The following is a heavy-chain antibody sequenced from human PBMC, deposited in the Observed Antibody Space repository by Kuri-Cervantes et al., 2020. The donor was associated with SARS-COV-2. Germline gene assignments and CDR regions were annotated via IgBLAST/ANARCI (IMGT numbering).Heavy chain of an antibody. V-gene: IGHV3-30*18. CDR3: AKDRVGVQDF. CDR2: ISHDGKNK. D-gene: IGHD2-21*01. Sequence: GGSLRLSCAASGFNFSRTDMHWVRQDPGKGLEWVAVISHDGKNKKCIASGKGRFTISRDNSQNTLYLHMKSLRSGDTAMYYCAKDRVGVQDFWGQGTLVTVSS. J-gene: IGHJ4*02. CDR1: GFNFSRTD.